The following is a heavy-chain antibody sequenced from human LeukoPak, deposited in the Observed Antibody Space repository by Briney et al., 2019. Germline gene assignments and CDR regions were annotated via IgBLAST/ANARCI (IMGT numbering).Heavy chain of an antibody. Sequence: SETLSLTCTVCGGSISSYYWSWIRQPPGQGLEWIGNIYDRGSTKYNPSLKSRVTISVDTSKNQFSLRLSSVTAADTAVYYCARGRTFDNWGQGTLVTVSS. CDR2: IYDRGST. V-gene: IGHV4-59*01. CDR3: ARGRTFDN. CDR1: GGSISSYY. J-gene: IGHJ4*02.